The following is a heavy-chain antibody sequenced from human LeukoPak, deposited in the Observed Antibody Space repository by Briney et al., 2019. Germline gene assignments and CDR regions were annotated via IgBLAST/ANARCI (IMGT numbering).Heavy chain of an antibody. Sequence: KASETLSLTCTVSGGSISSSSYYWGWIRQPPGKGLEWIGSIYYSGSTYYNPSLKSRVTISVDTSKNQFSLKLSSVTAADTAVYYCARDLDEANMVRGVIINHNWFDPWGQGTPVTVSS. J-gene: IGHJ5*02. V-gene: IGHV4-39*07. CDR1: GGSISSSSYY. CDR2: IYYSGST. D-gene: IGHD3-10*01. CDR3: ARDLDEANMVRGVIINHNWFDP.